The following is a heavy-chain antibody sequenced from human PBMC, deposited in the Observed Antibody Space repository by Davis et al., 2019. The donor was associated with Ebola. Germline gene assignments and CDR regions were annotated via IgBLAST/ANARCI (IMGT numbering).Heavy chain of an antibody. D-gene: IGHD3-9*01. CDR1: GGSFSGYY. Sequence: SETLSLTCSVYGGSFSGYYWSWIRQPPGKGLEWIGEINHSGSTNYNPSLKSRVTISVDTSKNQFSLKLSSVTAADTAVYYCARGDFDWLRVGMDVWGQGTTVTFSS. J-gene: IGHJ6*02. CDR3: ARGDFDWLRVGMDV. V-gene: IGHV4-34*01. CDR2: INHSGST.